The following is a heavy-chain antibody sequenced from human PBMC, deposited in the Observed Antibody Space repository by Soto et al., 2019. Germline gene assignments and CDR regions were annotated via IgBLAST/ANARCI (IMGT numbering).Heavy chain of an antibody. CDR2: ISWNSGSI. CDR1: GFTFDDYA. V-gene: IGHV3-9*01. J-gene: IGHJ6*03. D-gene: IGHD6-6*01. CDR3: AKSSSSSSVSYYMDV. Sequence: SLRLSCAASGFTFDDYAMHWVRQAPGKGLEWVSGISWNSGSIGYADSVKGRFTISRDNAKNSLYLQMNSLRAEDTALYYCAKSSSSSSVSYYMDVWGKGTTVTVSS.